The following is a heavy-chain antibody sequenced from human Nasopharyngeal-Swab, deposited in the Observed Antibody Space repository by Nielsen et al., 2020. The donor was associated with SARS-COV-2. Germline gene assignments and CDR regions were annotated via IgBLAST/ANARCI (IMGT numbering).Heavy chain of an antibody. J-gene: IGHJ4*02. CDR1: GFTFSDYY. D-gene: IGHD3-10*01. V-gene: IGHV3-11*06. CDR3: ARDLILKTSIWFREGLPGY. CDR2: INTSGNYT. Sequence: GGSLRLSCEVSGFTFSDYYMSWIRQAPGKGLEWVSYINTSGNYTKYADSVKGRFTISRDNAKNSLYLQMNSLRAEDTAVYYCARDLILKTSIWFREGLPGYWGQGTLVTVSS.